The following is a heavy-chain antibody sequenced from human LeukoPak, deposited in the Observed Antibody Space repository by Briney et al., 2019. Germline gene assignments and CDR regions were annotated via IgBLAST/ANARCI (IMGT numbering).Heavy chain of an antibody. D-gene: IGHD5-24*01. CDR1: GFTFNNYA. J-gene: IGHJ4*02. V-gene: IGHV3-74*01. Sequence: AGGSLRLSCAASGFTFNNYAMSWVRQAPGKGLVWVSRINSDGSSTRYADSVKGRFTISRDNAKNTLYLQMNSLRADDTAVYYCGRGDYYVDYWGQGTLVTVSS. CDR3: GRGDYYVDY. CDR2: INSDGSST.